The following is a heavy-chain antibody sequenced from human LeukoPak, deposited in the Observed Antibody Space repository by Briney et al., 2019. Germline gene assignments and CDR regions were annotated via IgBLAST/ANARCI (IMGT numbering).Heavy chain of an antibody. CDR3: ARDWPDSSGYSVGRFDP. Sequence: GASVKVSCKASGYTFTRNYMHWVRQAPGQGLEWMGWINPNSGGTNYAQKFQGRVTMTRDTSISTAYMELSRLRSDDTAVYYCARDWPDSSGYSVGRFDPWGQGTLVTVSS. V-gene: IGHV1-2*02. CDR2: INPNSGGT. J-gene: IGHJ5*02. CDR1: GYTFTRNY. D-gene: IGHD3-22*01.